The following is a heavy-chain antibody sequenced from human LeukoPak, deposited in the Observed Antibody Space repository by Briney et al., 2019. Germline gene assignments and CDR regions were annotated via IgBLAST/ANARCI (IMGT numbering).Heavy chain of an antibody. CDR2: FDPEDGET. CDR3: ATRRGSSIAAPLTVDY. D-gene: IGHD6-6*01. Sequence: ASVKVSCKVSGYTLTELSMHWVRQAPGKGLEWMGGFDPEDGETIYAQKFQGRVTMTEDTSTDTAYMELSSLRSEDTAVYYCATRRGSSIAAPLTVDYWGQGTLVTVSS. CDR1: GYTLTELS. J-gene: IGHJ4*02. V-gene: IGHV1-24*01.